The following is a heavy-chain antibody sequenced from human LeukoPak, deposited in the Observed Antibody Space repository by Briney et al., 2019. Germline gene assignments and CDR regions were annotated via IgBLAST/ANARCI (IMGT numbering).Heavy chain of an antibody. CDR2: IIPLFGTP. V-gene: IGHV1-69*06. J-gene: IGHJ4*02. CDR3: ARGSMGGNFDY. D-gene: IGHD2/OR15-2a*01. Sequence: SVKVSCKASGGTFSSYTISWVRQAPGQGLEWMGGIIPLFGTPDYAQKFQDRLTITADKSTSTAYMELSSLRSEDTAVYYCARGSMGGNFDYWGQGTLVTVSS. CDR1: GGTFSSYT.